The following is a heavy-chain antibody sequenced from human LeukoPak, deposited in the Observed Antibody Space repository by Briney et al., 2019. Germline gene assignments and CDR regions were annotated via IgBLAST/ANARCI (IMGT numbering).Heavy chain of an antibody. CDR1: GFTFSNAW. J-gene: IGHJ4*02. Sequence: PGGSLRLSCAASGFTFSNAWMSWVRQAPGKGLEWVGRIKSKTDGGTTDYAAPVKARFTISRDDSKNTLYLQMNSLKTEDTAVYYCTAQDGDFWSGYYTAGGYWGQGTLVTVSS. V-gene: IGHV3-15*01. CDR2: IKSKTDGGTT. CDR3: TAQDGDFWSGYYTAGGY. D-gene: IGHD3-3*01.